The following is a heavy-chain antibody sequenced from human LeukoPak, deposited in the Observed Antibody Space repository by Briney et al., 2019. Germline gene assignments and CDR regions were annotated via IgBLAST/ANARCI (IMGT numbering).Heavy chain of an antibody. CDR3: AKSRGNYDFWSPLDV. J-gene: IGHJ6*04. CDR1: GFAFSSFA. D-gene: IGHD3-3*01. V-gene: IGHV3-30*02. CDR2: IRYDGSDK. Sequence: DPGESLRLSCAASGFAFSSFAMYWVRQAPGKGLDWVAFIRYDGSDKYHADSVKGRFTISRDNSKNSLSLQMDRLRAEDTAVYYCAKSRGNYDFWSPLDVWGKGTTVTVSS.